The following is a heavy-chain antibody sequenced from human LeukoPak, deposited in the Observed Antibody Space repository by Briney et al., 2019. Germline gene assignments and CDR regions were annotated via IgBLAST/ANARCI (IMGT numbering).Heavy chain of an antibody. J-gene: IGHJ6*02. CDR1: GFTFSDYS. Sequence: PGGSLRLSCAASGFTFSDYSMNWVRQAPGKGLEWVSYISFSVNTKYYGDSVKGRLTISRDNAKNSLYLHMDSLRAEDTAVYYCARGYSSSWPREDYGMDVWGQGTTVTVSS. CDR3: ARGYSSSWPREDYGMDV. D-gene: IGHD6-13*01. CDR2: ISFSVNTK. V-gene: IGHV3-48*04.